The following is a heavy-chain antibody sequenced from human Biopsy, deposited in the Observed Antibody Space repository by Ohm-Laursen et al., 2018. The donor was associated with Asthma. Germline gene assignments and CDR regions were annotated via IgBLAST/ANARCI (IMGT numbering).Heavy chain of an antibody. CDR2: IYSGGTS. D-gene: IGHD3-22*01. V-gene: IGHV3-53*01. Sequence: SLRLSCAASGFAVSRDHMFWVRQAPAKGLEWVSVIYSGGTSHTADSVRGRFTISRDYSENTLYLLMHSLRAEDTAVYYCSRGDSSNWSHYYFDYWGQGTLVTVSS. CDR1: GFAVSRDH. CDR3: SRGDSSNWSHYYFDY. J-gene: IGHJ4*02.